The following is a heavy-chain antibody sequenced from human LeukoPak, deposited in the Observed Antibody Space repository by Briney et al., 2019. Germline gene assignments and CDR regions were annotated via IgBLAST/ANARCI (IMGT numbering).Heavy chain of an antibody. D-gene: IGHD2-15*01. J-gene: IGHJ1*01. CDR1: GFTFSKYW. CDR3: AKMHSGKWYAEYFHH. V-gene: IGHV3-7*01. Sequence: TGGSLRLSCAASGFTFSKYWMSWVRQAPGKGLEWVANIKEDGSEKYYVDSVKGRFTISRDNAKNSLYLQMSSLRVEDTAIYYCAKMHSGKWYAEYFHHWGQGNLVTVSS. CDR2: IKEDGSEK.